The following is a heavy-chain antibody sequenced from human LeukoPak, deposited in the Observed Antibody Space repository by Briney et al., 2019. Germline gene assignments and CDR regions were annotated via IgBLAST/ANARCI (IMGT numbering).Heavy chain of an antibody. D-gene: IGHD2-21*01. Sequence: PGGSLRLSCAASGFTFSSYAMSWVRQAPGKGLEWVSFISSSSSTIYYADSVKGRFTISRDNAKNSLFLQLNSLRAEDTAVYYCARAPRAYYFDDWGQGTLVTVSS. CDR1: GFTFSSYA. CDR3: ARAPRAYYFDD. V-gene: IGHV3-48*01. CDR2: ISSSSSTI. J-gene: IGHJ4*02.